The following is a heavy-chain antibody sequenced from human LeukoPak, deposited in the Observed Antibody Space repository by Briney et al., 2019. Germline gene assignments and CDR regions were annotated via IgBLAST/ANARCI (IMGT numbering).Heavy chain of an antibody. CDR2: IYYSRIT. V-gene: IGHV4-39*01. CDR3: ARRRYYDGSGYLE. Sequence: SETLSLXCSVSGDSVSRSDSYWDWIRQPPGKGLEWIGTIYYSRITYYSPSLKSRVTMSVDPSNNQFSLNLRSVTAADTALYYCARRRYYDGSGYLEWGQGTLLSVSS. CDR1: GDSVSRSDSY. D-gene: IGHD3-22*01. J-gene: IGHJ1*01.